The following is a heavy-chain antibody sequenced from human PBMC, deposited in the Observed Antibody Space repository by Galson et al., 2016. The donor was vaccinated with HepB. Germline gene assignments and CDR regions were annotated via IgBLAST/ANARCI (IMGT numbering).Heavy chain of an antibody. J-gene: IGHJ3*02. Sequence: SLRLSCAVSGFTFSSYGMHWVRQAPGKGLEWVAVISYDGSNKYYADSVKGRFTISRDNSKNTLYLQMNSLRAEDTAVYYCAKDVLRYFTVLAFDIWGQGTMVTVSS. CDR3: AKDVLRYFTVLAFDI. V-gene: IGHV3-30*18. CDR1: GFTFSSYG. D-gene: IGHD3-9*01. CDR2: ISYDGSNK.